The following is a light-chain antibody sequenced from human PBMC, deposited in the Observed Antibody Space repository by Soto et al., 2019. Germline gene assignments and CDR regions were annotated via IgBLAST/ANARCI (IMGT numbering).Light chain of an antibody. CDR1: QSVSSW. Sequence: DIQMTQSPPTLPAFVGDTVTITCRASQSVSSWLAWYQQKPGTAPNLLIYDASSLASGAPSRFSGSGSGTKFTLTIRSLQPDDFATYYCQQYISFPKTFGQGTKVEMK. CDR3: QQYISFPKT. J-gene: IGKJ1*01. V-gene: IGKV1-5*01. CDR2: DAS.